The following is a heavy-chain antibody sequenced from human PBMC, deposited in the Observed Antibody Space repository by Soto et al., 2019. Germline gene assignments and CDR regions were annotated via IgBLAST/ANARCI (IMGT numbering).Heavy chain of an antibody. J-gene: IGHJ3*02. CDR2: IKQDGSEK. V-gene: IGHV3-7*01. CDR3: ARAPYCSSTSCYAFDI. CDR1: GFTFSSYW. D-gene: IGHD2-2*01. Sequence: EVQLVESGGGLVQPGGSLRLSCAASGFTFSSYWMSWVRQAPGKGLEWVANIKQDGSEKYYVDSVKGRFTISRDNAKNSLYLQMNSLRAEDTAVYYCARAPYCSSTSCYAFDIWGQGTMVTVSS.